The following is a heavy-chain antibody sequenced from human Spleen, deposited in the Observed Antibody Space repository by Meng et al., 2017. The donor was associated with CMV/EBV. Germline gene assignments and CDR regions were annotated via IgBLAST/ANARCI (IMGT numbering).Heavy chain of an antibody. CDR3: ARELGGLYYFDY. CDR1: GGSISSGGYY. V-gene: IGHV4-31*03. CDR2: IYYSGST. J-gene: IGHJ4*02. Sequence: LRLSCTVSGGSISSGGYYWSWIRQHPGKGLEWIGYIYYSGSTYYNPSLKSRVTISVDTSKNQFSLKLSSVTAEDTAVYYCARELGGLYYFDYWGQGTLVTVSS. D-gene: IGHD7-27*01.